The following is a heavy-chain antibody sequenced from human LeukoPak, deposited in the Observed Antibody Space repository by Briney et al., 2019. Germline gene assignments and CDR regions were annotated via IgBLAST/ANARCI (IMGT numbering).Heavy chain of an antibody. D-gene: IGHD6-13*01. J-gene: IGHJ4*02. CDR2: INTNTGNP. Sequence: RASVKVSCKASGYTFTSYAMNWVRQAPGQGLEWMGWINTNTGNPTYAQGFTGRFVFSLDTSVSTAYLQISSLKAEDTAVYYCARDICSSSWCYFDYWGQGTLVTVSS. CDR3: ARDICSSSWCYFDY. V-gene: IGHV7-4-1*02. CDR1: GYTFTSYA.